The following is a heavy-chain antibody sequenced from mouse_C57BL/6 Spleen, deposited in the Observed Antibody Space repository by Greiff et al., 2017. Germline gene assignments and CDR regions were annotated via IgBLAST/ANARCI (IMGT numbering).Heavy chain of an antibody. CDR2: IDPSDSYT. Sequence: QVQLKQPGAELVRPGTSVKLSCKASGYTFTSYWMHWVKQRPGQGLEWIGVIDPSDSYTNYNQKFKGKATLTVDTSSSTAYMQLSSLTSEDSAVYYCARSEPYGSSYLWYFDVWGTGTTVTVSS. CDR3: ARSEPYGSSYLWYFDV. J-gene: IGHJ1*03. CDR1: GYTFTSYW. D-gene: IGHD1-1*01. V-gene: IGHV1-59*01.